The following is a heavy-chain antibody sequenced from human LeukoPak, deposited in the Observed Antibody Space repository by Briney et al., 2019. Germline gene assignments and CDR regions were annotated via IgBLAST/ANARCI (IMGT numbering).Heavy chain of an antibody. V-gene: IGHV3-30*18. CDR2: ISYDGSNK. D-gene: IGHD5-18*01. CDR1: GFTFSSYG. CDR3: VKGSGYNYGDF. J-gene: IGHJ4*02. Sequence: PGRSLRLSCAASGFTFSSYGMHWVRQAPGKGLEWVAVISYDGSNKYYADSVKGRFTISRDNSKNTVYLQMSSLRPEDTAVYHCVKGSGYNYGDFWGQGTLVTVSS.